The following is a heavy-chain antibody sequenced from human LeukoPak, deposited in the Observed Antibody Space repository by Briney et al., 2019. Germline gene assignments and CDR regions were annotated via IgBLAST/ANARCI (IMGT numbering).Heavy chain of an antibody. CDR3: AREPLYSSSSFDY. CDR1: GYTFSNYG. J-gene: IGHJ4*02. CDR2: ISPYNGNT. V-gene: IGHV1-18*01. Sequence: ASVKVSFKASGYTFSNYGISWVRQAPGQGLEWMGWISPYNGNTNYAQKLQGRVTMTTDTSTNTAYMDLRSLRSDDTAVYYCAREPLYSSSSFDYWGQGTLVTVSS. D-gene: IGHD6-6*01.